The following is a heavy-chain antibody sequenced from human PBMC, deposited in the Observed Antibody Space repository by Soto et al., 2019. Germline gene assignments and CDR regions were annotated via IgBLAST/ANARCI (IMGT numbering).Heavy chain of an antibody. V-gene: IGHV1-69*13. J-gene: IGHJ6*02. D-gene: IGHD1-7*01. Sequence: SVKVSCKASGGTFSSYAISWVRQAPGQGLEWMGGIIPIFGTANYAQKFQGRVTITADESTSTAYMELSSLRSEDTAVYYCARDLDNWNYEYYYYYGMDVWGQGTTVTVSS. CDR1: GGTFSSYA. CDR3: ARDLDNWNYEYYYYYGMDV. CDR2: IIPIFGTA.